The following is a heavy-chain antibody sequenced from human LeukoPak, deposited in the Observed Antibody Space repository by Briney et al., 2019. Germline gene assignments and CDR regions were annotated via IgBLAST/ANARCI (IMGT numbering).Heavy chain of an antibody. J-gene: IGHJ4*02. CDR2: IIPIFGTA. D-gene: IGHD5-12*01. Sequence: SVKVSCKASGGTFSSYAISWVRQAPGQGLEWMGGIIPIFGTANYAQKFQGRVTITTDESTSTAYMELSSLRSEDTAVYYCARSPLSGYDYFDYWGQATLVTVSS. V-gene: IGHV1-69*05. CDR1: GGTFSSYA. CDR3: ARSPLSGYDYFDY.